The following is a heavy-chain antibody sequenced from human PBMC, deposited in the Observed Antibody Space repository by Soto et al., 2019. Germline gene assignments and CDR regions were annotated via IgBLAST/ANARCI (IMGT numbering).Heavy chain of an antibody. CDR1: GGSISSSSYY. Sequence: SETLSLTCTVSGGSISSSSYYWGWIRRPPGKGLEWIGSIYYSGSTYYNPSLKSRVTISVDTSKNQFSLKLSSVTAADTAVYYCASIIDYYDILTGYYRTYYFDYWGQGTLVTVS. CDR2: IYYSGST. V-gene: IGHV4-39*01. D-gene: IGHD3-9*01. J-gene: IGHJ4*02. CDR3: ASIIDYYDILTGYYRTYYFDY.